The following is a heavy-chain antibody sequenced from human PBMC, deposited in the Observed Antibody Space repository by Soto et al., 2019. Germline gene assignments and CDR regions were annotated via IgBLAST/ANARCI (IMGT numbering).Heavy chain of an antibody. Sequence: QVQLVQSGAEVKKPGASVKVSCKASGYTFTSYAMHWVRQAPGQRLEWMGWINAGNGNTKYSQKFQGRVTITRATXAXXAYMELSSLRSEDTAVYSCARDIWFVEPPAGAGMHWGQGTLVTVSS. CDR2: INAGNGNT. CDR1: GYTFTSYA. J-gene: IGHJ4*02. CDR3: ARDIWFVEPPAGAGMH. V-gene: IGHV1-3*01. D-gene: IGHD3-10*01.